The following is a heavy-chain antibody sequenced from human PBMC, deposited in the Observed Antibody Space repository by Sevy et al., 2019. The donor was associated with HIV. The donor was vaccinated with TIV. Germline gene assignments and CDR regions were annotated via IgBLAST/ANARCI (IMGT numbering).Heavy chain of an antibody. Sequence: ASVKVSCKASGFTFTSSAVQWVRQARGQRLEWIGWIVVGSGNTNYAQKFQERVTITRDMSTSKAYMGLGSLRSEDTAVYYCAARSDQLLLDYYYYGMDVWGQGTTVTVSS. CDR1: GFTFTSSA. V-gene: IGHV1-58*01. CDR2: IVVGSGNT. J-gene: IGHJ6*02. CDR3: AARSDQLLLDYYYYGMDV. D-gene: IGHD2-2*01.